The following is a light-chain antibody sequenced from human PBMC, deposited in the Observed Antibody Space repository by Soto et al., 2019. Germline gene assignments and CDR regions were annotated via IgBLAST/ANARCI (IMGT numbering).Light chain of an antibody. J-gene: IGKJ1*01. CDR2: DAS. Sequence: DIQMTQSPSTLSASIGDRVTITCRASQIISEWLAWYQQKPGKAPKVLIYDASRLESGVPSRFSGSGSGTQFTLNINSLQPDDFATYYCQQYTSSPWTFGQGTKVEVK. CDR1: QIISEW. CDR3: QQYTSSPWT. V-gene: IGKV1-5*01.